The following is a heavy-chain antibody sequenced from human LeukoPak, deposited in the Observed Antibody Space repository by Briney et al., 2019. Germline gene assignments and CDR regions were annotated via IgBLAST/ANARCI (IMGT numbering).Heavy chain of an antibody. CDR1: GGSVSSGSYY. Sequence: ETLSLTCTVSGGSVSSGSYYWSWIRQPPGKGLEWIGYIYYSGSTNYNPSLKSRVTISVDTSKNQFSLKLSSVTAADTAVYYCARDIYDILTGSIYGMDVWGKGTTVTVSS. V-gene: IGHV4-61*01. CDR2: IYYSGST. J-gene: IGHJ6*04. CDR3: ARDIYDILTGSIYGMDV. D-gene: IGHD3-9*01.